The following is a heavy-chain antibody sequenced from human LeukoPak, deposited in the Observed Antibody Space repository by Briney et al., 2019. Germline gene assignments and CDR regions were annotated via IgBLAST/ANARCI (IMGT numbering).Heavy chain of an antibody. J-gene: IGHJ5*01. D-gene: IGHD1-1*01. V-gene: IGHV4-34*01. CDR2: INHSGST. CDR3: SRAVLATKSERWLDS. CDR1: GGSFSGYY. Sequence: SETLSLTCAVSGGSFSGYYWSWIRQPPGKGLEWIVEINHSGSTNYNPSLKSRVTISVGKSKNQFSLNLSSVTAADTAMYYCSRAVLATKSERWLDSWGQGTLVTVSS.